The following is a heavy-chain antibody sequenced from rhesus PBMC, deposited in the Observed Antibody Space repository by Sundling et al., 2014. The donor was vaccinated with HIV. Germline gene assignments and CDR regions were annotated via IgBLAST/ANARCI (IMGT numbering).Heavy chain of an antibody. J-gene: IGHJ6*01. Sequence: QVQLQESGPAVVRPSETLSLTCAVSSASISSSNWWTWIRQSPGKGLEWIGGIYGGRGNTEYNPSLNSRVTISIDTPKNQFSLKLSSVTAADTAVYYCARRNNWNRGGLDSWGQGVVVTVSS. CDR2: IYGGRGNT. CDR1: SASISSSNW. V-gene: IGHV4-93*02. CDR3: ARRNNWNRGGLDS. D-gene: IGHD1-26*01.